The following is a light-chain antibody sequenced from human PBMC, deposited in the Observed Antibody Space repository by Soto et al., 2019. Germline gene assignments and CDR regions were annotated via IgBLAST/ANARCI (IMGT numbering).Light chain of an antibody. Sequence: DIQMTQSPSSLSASVGDRVTITCRASQGISNYLAWYQQQPGKVPKLLIYVASTLQSGLPPRFNGSGSGKDFTITIRSVQSEDVATYYCQKYNSAPWTLGQWTNVELK. V-gene: IGKV1-27*01. CDR2: VAS. J-gene: IGKJ1*01. CDR3: QKYNSAPWT. CDR1: QGISNY.